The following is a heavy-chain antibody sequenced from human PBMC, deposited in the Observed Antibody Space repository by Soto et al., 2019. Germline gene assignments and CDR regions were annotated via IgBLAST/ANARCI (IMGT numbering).Heavy chain of an antibody. CDR1: GFTFDDYA. V-gene: IGHV3-9*01. D-gene: IGHD3-3*01. Sequence: EVQLVESGGGLVQPGRSLRLSCAASGFTFDDYAMHWVRQAPGKGLEWVSGISWNSGSIGYADSVKGRFTISRDNAKNSLYLQMNSLRAEDTALYYCAKALVLRFRYIGMDVLGQGTTVTVSS. CDR2: ISWNSGSI. J-gene: IGHJ6*02. CDR3: AKALVLRFRYIGMDV.